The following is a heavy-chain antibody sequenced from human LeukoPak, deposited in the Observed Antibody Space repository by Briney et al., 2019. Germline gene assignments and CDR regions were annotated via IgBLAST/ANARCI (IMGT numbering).Heavy chain of an antibody. D-gene: IGHD2-15*01. Sequence: GGSLRLSCAASGITFSSYAMSWVRQAPGKGLEWVSGVSGGGDTTYYSDSVKGRFTISRDNSKNTLYLQMKSLRAEDTAVYYCAKEGCSGGSCYSYYYYMDVWGKGTTVTVSS. CDR3: AKEGCSGGSCYSYYYYMDV. CDR2: VSGGGDTT. V-gene: IGHV3-23*01. CDR1: GITFSSYA. J-gene: IGHJ6*03.